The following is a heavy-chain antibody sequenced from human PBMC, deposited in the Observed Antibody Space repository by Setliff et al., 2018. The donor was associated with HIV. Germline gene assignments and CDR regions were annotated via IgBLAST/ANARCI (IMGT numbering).Heavy chain of an antibody. CDR2: IYYGST. J-gene: IGHJ5*02. D-gene: IGHD2-15*01. Sequence: SETLSLTCTVSGDSIITYYWTWIRQPPGKALEWIGYIYYGSTHYNSSFEGRVTISVDTSKNQFSLKLRSVTAADTAMYSCARRRCSAASCPDNSWNWLDPWGQGTLVTVSS. CDR1: GDSIITYY. CDR3: ARRRCSAASCPDNSWNWLDP. V-gene: IGHV4-59*08.